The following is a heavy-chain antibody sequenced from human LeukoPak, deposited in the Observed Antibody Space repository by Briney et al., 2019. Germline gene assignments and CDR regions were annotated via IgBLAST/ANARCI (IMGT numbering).Heavy chain of an antibody. Sequence: SETLSLTCTVSGGSISSSSYYWGWIRQPPGKGLEWIGSIYYSGSTYYNPSLKSRVTISVDTSKNQFSLKLSSVTAADTAVYYCARYSATWGSYRYYFDYWGQGTLVTVSP. D-gene: IGHD3-16*02. CDR1: GGSISSSSYY. CDR3: ARYSATWGSYRYYFDY. J-gene: IGHJ4*02. CDR2: IYYSGST. V-gene: IGHV4-39*01.